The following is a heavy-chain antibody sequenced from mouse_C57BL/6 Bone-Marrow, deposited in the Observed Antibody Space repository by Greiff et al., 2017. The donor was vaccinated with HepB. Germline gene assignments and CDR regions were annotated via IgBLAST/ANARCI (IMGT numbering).Heavy chain of an antibody. J-gene: IGHJ4*01. V-gene: IGHV1-55*01. CDR2: IYPGSGST. CDR1: GYTFTSYW. Sequence: QVQLQQPGAELVKPGASVTMSCKASGYTFTSYWITWVKQRPGQGLEWIGDIYPGSGSTNYNEKFKSKATLTVDTSSSTAYMQLSSLTSEDSAVYYGAGCDGGADYAMDDWGEGTAVTVSS. CDR3: AGCDGGADYAMDD.